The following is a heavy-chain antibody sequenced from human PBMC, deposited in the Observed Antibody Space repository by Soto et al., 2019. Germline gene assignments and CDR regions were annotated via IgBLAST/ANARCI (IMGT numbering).Heavy chain of an antibody. CDR3: AKEYHITIFGVVNYGMDV. J-gene: IGHJ6*02. Sequence: GSLRLSCAASGFTFSSYGVHWVRQAPGKGLEWVAVISYDGSNKYYADSVKGRFTISRDNSKNTLYLQMNSLRAEDTAVYYCAKEYHITIFGVVNYGMDVWGQGTTVTVSS. CDR1: GFTFSSYG. CDR2: ISYDGSNK. D-gene: IGHD3-3*01. V-gene: IGHV3-30*18.